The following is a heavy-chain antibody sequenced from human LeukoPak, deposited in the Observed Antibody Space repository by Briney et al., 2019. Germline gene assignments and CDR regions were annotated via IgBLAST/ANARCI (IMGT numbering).Heavy chain of an antibody. J-gene: IGHJ4*02. D-gene: IGHD6-19*01. CDR1: GGSISSGSYY. V-gene: IGHV4-61*01. CDR2: IDYSGNT. CDR3: ARVGSWYYFDY. Sequence: PSETLSLTCTVSGGSISSGSYYWTWIRQPPGKGLEWIAYIDYSGNTNYSPSLKSRVTISIDTSRNQFSLKLSSVTAADTAVYYCARVGSWYYFDYWGQGTLVTVSS.